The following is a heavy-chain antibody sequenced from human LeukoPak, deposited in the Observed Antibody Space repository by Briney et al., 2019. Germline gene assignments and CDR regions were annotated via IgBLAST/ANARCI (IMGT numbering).Heavy chain of an antibody. J-gene: IGHJ4*02. D-gene: IGHD7-27*01. CDR2: ISGGVVTT. CDR1: GFTFSSYP. Sequence: GRSLRLSCAASGFTFSSYPMSWVRQAPGKGLEWVSAISGGVVTTYYADSVKGRFTISRDNSKNTLYLQMDSLRAEDTAVYYCAKEITGDPFFDYWGQGTLVTVSS. CDR3: AKEITGDPFFDY. V-gene: IGHV3-23*01.